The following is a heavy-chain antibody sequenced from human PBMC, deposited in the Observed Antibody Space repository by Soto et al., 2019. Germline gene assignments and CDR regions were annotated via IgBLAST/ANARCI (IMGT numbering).Heavy chain of an antibody. J-gene: IGHJ4*02. CDR1: GFTFSSYG. CDR2: IWYDGSNK. Sequence: QVQLVESGGGVVQPGRSLRLSCAASGFTFSSYGMHWVRQAPGKGLEWVAVIWYDGSNKYYADSVKGRFTISRDNSKNTLYLQMNSLRAEDTAVYYCARGLGGYYFYYFDYWGQGTLVTVSS. V-gene: IGHV3-33*01. CDR3: ARGLGGYYFYYFDY. D-gene: IGHD3-22*01.